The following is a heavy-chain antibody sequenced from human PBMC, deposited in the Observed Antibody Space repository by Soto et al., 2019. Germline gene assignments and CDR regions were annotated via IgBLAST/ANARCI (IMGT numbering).Heavy chain of an antibody. CDR2: IRGSGGST. V-gene: IGHV3-23*01. CDR1: GFSFENYA. D-gene: IGHD3-22*01. Sequence: GGSLRLSCAASGFSFENYAMTWVRQAPGKGLEWVSGIRGSGGSTYYADSVKGRFTISRDNSKNTLYLQMNGLRADDTAVYYCAKDLCDSSPVGLDYWGQGTLVTVS. CDR3: AKDLCDSSPVGLDY. J-gene: IGHJ4*02.